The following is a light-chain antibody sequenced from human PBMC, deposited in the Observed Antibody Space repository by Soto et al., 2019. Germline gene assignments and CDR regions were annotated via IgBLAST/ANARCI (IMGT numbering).Light chain of an antibody. CDR3: ATWDDSFRGL. CDR2: RND. J-gene: IGLJ3*02. V-gene: IGLV1-47*01. CDR1: SSNIGENF. Sequence: QAVLTQPPSVSGTPGQRIPISCSGASSNIGENFVYWYQQVPETAPKLLIYRNDERPSGVPDRFSASKSGTSASLAISGLRSEDEADYYCATWDDSFRGLFGGGTKLTVL.